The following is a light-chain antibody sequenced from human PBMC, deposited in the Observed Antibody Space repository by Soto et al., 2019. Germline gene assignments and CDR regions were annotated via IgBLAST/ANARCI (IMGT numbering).Light chain of an antibody. Sequence: QLVLTQSPSDSASLGASVKLSCTLSSGHSSYAIAWHQQQPEKGPRYFMKLNSDGSHSKGDGIPDRFSGSSSGAERYLTISSLQSEDEADYYCQTWGTGIQVFGTGTKVTVL. CDR3: QTWGTGIQV. V-gene: IGLV4-69*01. CDR1: SGHSSYA. CDR2: LNSDGSH. J-gene: IGLJ1*01.